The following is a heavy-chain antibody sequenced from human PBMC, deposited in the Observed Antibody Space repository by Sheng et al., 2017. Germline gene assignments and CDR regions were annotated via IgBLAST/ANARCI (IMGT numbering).Heavy chain of an antibody. CDR1: GFTFSSYG. J-gene: IGHJ4*02. CDR3: ARDGDDDSSGYADW. CDR2: IWYDGSNK. D-gene: IGHD3-22*01. Sequence: QVQLVESGGGVVQPGRSLRLSCAASGFTFSSYGMHWVRQAPGKGLEWVAVIWYDGSNKYYADSVKGRFTISRDNSKNTLYLQMNSLRAEDTAVYYCARDGDDDSSGYADWWGQGNPGHRLL. V-gene: IGHV3-33*01.